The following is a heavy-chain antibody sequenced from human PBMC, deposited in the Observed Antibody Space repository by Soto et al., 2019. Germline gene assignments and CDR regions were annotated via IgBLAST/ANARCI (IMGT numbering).Heavy chain of an antibody. CDR3: SRIDHRFLERSFPAS. D-gene: IGHD3-3*01. CDR2: IYHSGST. J-gene: IGHJ1*01. Sequence: IHSHTYTVAEGKSVSGGCYWNRKQKHPGKGLEWIGYIYHSGSTYYNPSLKSRSSIXLXTSKNEFSLKLNSVTVADTAVYYCSRIDHRFLERSFPASWGQGTPVTV. CDR1: EGKSVSGGCY. V-gene: IGHV4-31*03.